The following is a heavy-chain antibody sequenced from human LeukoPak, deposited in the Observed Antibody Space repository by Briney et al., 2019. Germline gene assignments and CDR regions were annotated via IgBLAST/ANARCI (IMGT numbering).Heavy chain of an antibody. CDR1: GFTFSSYA. CDR3: AKGHLPYSSSWSDY. CDR2: ISGSGGST. V-gene: IGHV3-23*01. Sequence: GGSLRLSCAASGFTFSSYAMSWVRQAPGKGLEWVSAISGSGGSTYYADSVKGRFTISRDDSKNTLYLQMNSLRAEDTAVYYCAKGHLPYSSSWSDYWGQGTLVTVSS. D-gene: IGHD6-13*01. J-gene: IGHJ4*02.